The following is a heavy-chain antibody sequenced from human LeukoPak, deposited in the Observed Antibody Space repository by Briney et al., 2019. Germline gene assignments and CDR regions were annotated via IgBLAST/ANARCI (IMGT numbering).Heavy chain of an antibody. J-gene: IGHJ6*03. Sequence: GGSLRLSCAASGFTFSDYYMSWIRQAPGKGLEWVSYISSSGSTIYYADSVKGRFTISRDNSKNTLYLQMNSLRADDTAVYYCARDQITTVRGIIARSTPYYDYHYMDVWGKGTTVTISS. CDR2: ISSSGSTI. CDR3: ARDQITTVRGIIARSTPYYDYHYMDV. CDR1: GFTFSDYY. V-gene: IGHV3-11*04. D-gene: IGHD3-10*01.